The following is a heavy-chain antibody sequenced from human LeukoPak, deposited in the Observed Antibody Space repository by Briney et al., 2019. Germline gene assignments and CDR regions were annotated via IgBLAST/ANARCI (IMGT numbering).Heavy chain of an antibody. V-gene: IGHV1-18*01. Sequence: ASVKVSCKASGYTFTSYGISWVRQAPGQGLEWMGWISAYNGNTNYAQKLQGRVTMTTDTSTSTAYMELSSLRSEDTAVYYCARGWRYYYDSSAQFDYWGQGTLVTVSS. J-gene: IGHJ4*02. D-gene: IGHD3-22*01. CDR1: GYTFTSYG. CDR3: ARGWRYYYDSSAQFDY. CDR2: ISAYNGNT.